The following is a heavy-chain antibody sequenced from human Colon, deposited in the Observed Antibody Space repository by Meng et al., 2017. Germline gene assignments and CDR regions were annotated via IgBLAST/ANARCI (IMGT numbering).Heavy chain of an antibody. D-gene: IGHD3-16*01. Sequence: EVQLLESGGDLVQPGGSLRLSCAAPGFSFSSYDMSWVRQAPGKGLEWVSYMSSSGSTKYYADSVKGRFTISRDNAKNSLYLQMNSLRAEDTALYYCAREGLGGGLDYWGQGTLVTVSS. CDR2: MSSSGSTK. V-gene: IGHV3-48*03. J-gene: IGHJ4*02. CDR1: GFSFSSYD. CDR3: AREGLGGGLDY.